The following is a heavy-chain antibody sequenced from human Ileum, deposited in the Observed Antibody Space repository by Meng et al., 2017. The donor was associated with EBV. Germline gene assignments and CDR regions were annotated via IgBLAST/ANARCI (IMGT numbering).Heavy chain of an antibody. V-gene: IGHV4-31*03. CDR1: GGSISSGGYY. CDR3: ARASYGSGSPLGESWFDP. Sequence: QGPLRESGPGLVKPSQTLSLTCTVSGGSISSGGYYWSWIRQHPGKGLEWIGYIHSSGSTYYNPSLRSRLTISVDTSKNQFSLKLSSVTAADTAVYYCARASYGSGSPLGESWFDPWGQGTLVTVSS. CDR2: IHSSGST. D-gene: IGHD3-10*01. J-gene: IGHJ5*02.